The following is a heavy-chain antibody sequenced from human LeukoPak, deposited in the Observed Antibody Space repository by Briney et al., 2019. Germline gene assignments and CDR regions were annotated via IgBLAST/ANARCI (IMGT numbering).Heavy chain of an antibody. J-gene: IGHJ3*02. D-gene: IGHD3-22*01. V-gene: IGHV3-66*01. CDR3: ARSSLIVVYVFDI. CDR2: IYSGGST. Sequence: GGSLRLSCAASGFTVSSNYMSWVRQAPGKGLEWVSVIYSGGSTYYADSVKGRFTISRDNSKNTLYLQMNSLRAEDTAVYYCARSSLIVVYVFDIWGQGTMVTVSS. CDR1: GFTVSSNY.